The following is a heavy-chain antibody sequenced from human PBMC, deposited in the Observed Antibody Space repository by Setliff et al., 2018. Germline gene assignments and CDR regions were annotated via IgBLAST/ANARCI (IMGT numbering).Heavy chain of an antibody. CDR3: ASSGWGVGGAFDY. CDR1: GYTFTSHA. J-gene: IGHJ4*02. D-gene: IGHD3-22*01. V-gene: IGHV7-4-1*02. CDR2: INTNTGNP. Sequence: ASVKVSCKASGYTFTSHAMHWVRQAPGQRLEWMGWINTNTGNPTYAQGFTGRFVFSLDTSVSTAYLQISSLKAEDTAVYYCASSGWGVGGAFDYWGQGTLVTVSS.